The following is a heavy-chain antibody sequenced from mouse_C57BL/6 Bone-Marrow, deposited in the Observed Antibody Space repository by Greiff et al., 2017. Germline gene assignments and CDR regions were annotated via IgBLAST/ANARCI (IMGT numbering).Heavy chain of an antibody. V-gene: IGHV2-2*01. J-gene: IGHJ2*01. CDR1: GFSLTSYG. Sequence: QVQLQQSGPGLVQPSQSLSISCTVSGFSLTSYGVHWVRQSPGKGLEWLGVIWSGGSTDYYAAFISRLSISKDNSKSQAFFKMNSLQADDTAIYYCAGGYQFFDYWGQGTTLTVSS. D-gene: IGHD1-1*02. CDR2: IWSGGST. CDR3: AGGYQFFDY.